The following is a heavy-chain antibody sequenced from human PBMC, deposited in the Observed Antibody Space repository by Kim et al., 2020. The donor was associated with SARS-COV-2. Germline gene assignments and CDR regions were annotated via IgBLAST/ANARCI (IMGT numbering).Heavy chain of an antibody. J-gene: IGHJ5*02. V-gene: IGHV3-30*03. Sequence: GGSLRLSCAASGFTFSSYGMHWVRQAPGKGLEWVAVISYDGSNKYYADSVKGRFTISRDNSKNTLYLQMNSLRAEDTAVYYCARPGGGNWFDPWGQGTLVTVSS. CDR3: ARPGGGNWFDP. D-gene: IGHD1-26*01. CDR2: ISYDGSNK. CDR1: GFTFSSYG.